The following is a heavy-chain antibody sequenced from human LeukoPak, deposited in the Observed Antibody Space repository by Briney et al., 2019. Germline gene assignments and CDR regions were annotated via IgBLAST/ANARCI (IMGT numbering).Heavy chain of an antibody. CDR1: GYTFTSYG. CDR2: INAGNGNT. CDR3: ARSPFPYSSGWYYFDY. V-gene: IGHV1-3*01. D-gene: IGHD6-19*01. J-gene: IGHJ4*02. Sequence: ASVKVSCKASGYTFTSYGMHWVRQAPGQRLEWMRWINAGNGNTKYSQKFQGRVTITRDTSASTAYMELSSLRSEDTAVYYCARSPFPYSSGWYYFDYWGQGTLVTVSS.